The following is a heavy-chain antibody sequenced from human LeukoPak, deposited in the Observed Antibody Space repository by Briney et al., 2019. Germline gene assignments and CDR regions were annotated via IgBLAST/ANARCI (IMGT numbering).Heavy chain of an antibody. J-gene: IGHJ6*03. CDR1: GFTFSSYG. CDR3: ARDGSSSWYYYYMDV. V-gene: IGHV3-33*01. D-gene: IGHD6-13*01. Sequence: GGSLRLSCAASGFTFSSYGMHWVRQAPGKGLEWVAVIWYDGSNKYYADSVKGRFTTSRDNSKNTLYLQMNSLRAEDTAVYYCARDGSSSWYYYYMDVWGKGTTVTVSS. CDR2: IWYDGSNK.